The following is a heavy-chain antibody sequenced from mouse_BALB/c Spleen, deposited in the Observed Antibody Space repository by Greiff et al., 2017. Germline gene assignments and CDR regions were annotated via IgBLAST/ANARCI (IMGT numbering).Heavy chain of an antibody. J-gene: IGHJ1*01. Sequence: QVQLKESGPGLVAPSQSLSITCTVSGFSLTSYGVHWVRQPPGKGLEWLGVIWAGGSTNYNSALMSRLSISKDNSKSQVFLKMNSLQTDDTAMYYCARDRRSYWYFDVWGAGTTVTVSS. V-gene: IGHV2-9*02. CDR3: ARDRRSYWYFDV. CDR1: GFSLTSYG. CDR2: IWAGGST.